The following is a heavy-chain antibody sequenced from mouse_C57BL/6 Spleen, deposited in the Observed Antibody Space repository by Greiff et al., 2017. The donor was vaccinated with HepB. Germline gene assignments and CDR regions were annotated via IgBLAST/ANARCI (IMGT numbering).Heavy chain of an antibody. Sequence: EVQLVESGGGLVKPGGSLKLSCAASGFTFSSYAMSWVRQTPEKRLEWVATISDGGSYTYYPDNVKGRFTISRDNAKNNLYLQMRHLKSEGTAMYYSARGGLEYYGNFWYFDVWGTGTTVTVSS. CDR1: GFTFSSYA. V-gene: IGHV5-4*01. J-gene: IGHJ1*03. D-gene: IGHD2-1*01. CDR2: ISDGGSYT. CDR3: ARGGLEYYGNFWYFDV.